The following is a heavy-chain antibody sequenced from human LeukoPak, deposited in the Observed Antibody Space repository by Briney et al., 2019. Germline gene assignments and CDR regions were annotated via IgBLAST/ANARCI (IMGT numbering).Heavy chain of an antibody. Sequence: SETLSLTCTVSGGSISSSSYYWGWIRQPPGKGLEWIGSIYYSGSTYYNPSLKSRVTISVDTSKNQFSLKLSSVTAADTAVYYCARDGVVRGVIGEWGQGTLVTVSS. CDR3: ARDGVVRGVIGE. CDR1: GGSISSSSYY. J-gene: IGHJ4*02. V-gene: IGHV4-39*07. D-gene: IGHD3-10*01. CDR2: IYYSGST.